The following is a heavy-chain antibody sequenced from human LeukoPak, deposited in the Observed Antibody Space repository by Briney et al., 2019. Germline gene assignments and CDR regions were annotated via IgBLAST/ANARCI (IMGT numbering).Heavy chain of an antibody. CDR3: ARDGGSGSYWGYFDY. J-gene: IGHJ4*02. CDR2: IYSGGST. CDR1: GFTVSSNY. V-gene: IGHV3-66*01. D-gene: IGHD1-26*01. Sequence: GGSLRLSCAASGFTVSSNYMSWVRQAPGKGLEWVSVIYSGGSTYYADSVKGRFTISRDDSKNTLYLQMNSLRAEDTAVYYCARDGGSGSYWGYFDYWGQGTLVTVSS.